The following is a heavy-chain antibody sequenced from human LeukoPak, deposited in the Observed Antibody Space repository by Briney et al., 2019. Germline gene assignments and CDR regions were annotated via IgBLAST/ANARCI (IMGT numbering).Heavy chain of an antibody. CDR1: GYSISSGYY. V-gene: IGHV4-38-2*02. D-gene: IGHD3-10*01. Sequence: PSETLSLTCTVSGYSISSGYYWGWIRQPPGKGLEWIGSIYHSGSTYYNPSLKSRVTISVDTSKNQFSLKLSSVTAADTAVYYCAATYYYGSGSLNYYYYMDVWGKGTTVTVSS. CDR3: AATYYYGSGSLNYYYYMDV. CDR2: IYHSGST. J-gene: IGHJ6*03.